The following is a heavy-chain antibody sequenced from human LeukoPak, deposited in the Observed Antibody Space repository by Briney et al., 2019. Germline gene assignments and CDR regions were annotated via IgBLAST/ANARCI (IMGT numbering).Heavy chain of an antibody. D-gene: IGHD2-15*01. V-gene: IGHV3-74*01. J-gene: IGHJ4*02. Sequence: PGGSLRLSCAASGFTFSNYWMHWVRQAPGKGLVWVSRIKSDGSRTDYADSVEGRFTISRDNAKNTLYLQMNSLRAEDTAVYYCARELPFDYWGQGTLVTVSS. CDR1: GFTFSNYW. CDR3: ARELPFDY. CDR2: IKSDGSRT.